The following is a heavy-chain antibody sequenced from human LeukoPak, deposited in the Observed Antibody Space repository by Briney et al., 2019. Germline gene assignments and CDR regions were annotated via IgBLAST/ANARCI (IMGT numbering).Heavy chain of an antibody. D-gene: IGHD4-17*01. CDR3: ARGYGALVY. V-gene: IGHV4-34*01. CDR1: GGSISSYY. Sequence: SETLSLTCTVSGGSISSYYWSWIRQPPGKGLEWIGEINHSGSTNYNPSLKSRVTISVDTSKNQFSLKLSSVTAADTAVYYCARGYGALVYWGQGTLVTVSS. CDR2: INHSGST. J-gene: IGHJ4*02.